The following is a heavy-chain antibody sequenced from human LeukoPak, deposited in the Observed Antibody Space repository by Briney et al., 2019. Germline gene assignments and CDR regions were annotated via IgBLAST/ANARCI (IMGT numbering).Heavy chain of an antibody. J-gene: IGHJ4*02. CDR3: AKDAVLTYYYDSSGYSYFDY. CDR2: ISYDGSNK. Sequence: GGSLRLSCAASGFTFSSYGMHWVRQAPVKGLEWVAIISYDGSNKYYADSVKGRFTISRDNSKNTLYLQMNSLRAEDTAVYYCAKDAVLTYYYDSSGYSYFDYWGQGTLVTVSS. D-gene: IGHD3-22*01. V-gene: IGHV3-30*18. CDR1: GFTFSSYG.